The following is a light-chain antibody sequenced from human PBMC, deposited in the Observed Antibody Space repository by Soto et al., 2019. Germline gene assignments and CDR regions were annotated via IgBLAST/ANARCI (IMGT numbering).Light chain of an antibody. CDR2: EVS. CDR3: SSYTSSRAYV. V-gene: IGLV2-14*01. Sequence: QSVLTQPASVSGSPGQSITISCTGTSSDVGGYNYVSWYQQQSGKAPKLMIHEVSNRPSGVSNRFSGSKSGNTASLTIFGLPAEDEADYYCSSYTSSRAYVFGIGTKLTVL. CDR1: SSDVGGYNY. J-gene: IGLJ1*01.